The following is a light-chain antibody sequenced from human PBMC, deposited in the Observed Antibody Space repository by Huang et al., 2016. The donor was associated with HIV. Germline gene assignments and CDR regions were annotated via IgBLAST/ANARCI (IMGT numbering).Light chain of an antibody. Sequence: EIVMTQSPATLSVSPGERATLSCRASQSVSSNLAWYQQKPGQAPRLLIYGASPRATGIPARFSGSGSGTEFTLTISSLQSEDFAVYYCQQYNNWHYTFGQGTKLEIK. V-gene: IGKV3-15*01. CDR3: QQYNNWHYT. CDR2: GAS. CDR1: QSVSSN. J-gene: IGKJ2*01.